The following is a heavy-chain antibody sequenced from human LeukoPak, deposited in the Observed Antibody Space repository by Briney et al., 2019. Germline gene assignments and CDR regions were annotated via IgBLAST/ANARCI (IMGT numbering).Heavy chain of an antibody. CDR1: GYTFTSYG. CDR2: INPNSGGT. J-gene: IGHJ3*02. Sequence: ASVKVSCKASGYTFTSYGIIWVRQAPGQGLEWMGWINPNSGGTNYAQKFQGRVTMTRDTSNSTAYMELSRLRSDDTAVYYCAREFCSSTSCHSAFDIWGQGTMVTVSS. D-gene: IGHD2-2*01. CDR3: AREFCSSTSCHSAFDI. V-gene: IGHV1-2*02.